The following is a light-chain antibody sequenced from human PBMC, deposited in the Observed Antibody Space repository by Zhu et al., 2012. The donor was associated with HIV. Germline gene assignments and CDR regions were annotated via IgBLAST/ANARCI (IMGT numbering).Light chain of an antibody. J-gene: IGKJ2*01. Sequence: DIQMTQSPSTLSASVGDRVTITCRASQSVYKWLAWYQQKPDKAPKLLIYEASNLETGVPSRFSGSGSGTEFTLTISSLQPDDFATYSCQQYYTPSYTFGQGPNCRSN. CDR2: EAS. V-gene: IGKV1-5*03. CDR3: QQYYTPSYT. CDR1: QSVYKW.